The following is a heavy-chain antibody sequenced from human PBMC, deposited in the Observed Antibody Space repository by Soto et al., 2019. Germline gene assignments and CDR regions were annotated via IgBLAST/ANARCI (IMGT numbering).Heavy chain of an antibody. D-gene: IGHD2-21*02. V-gene: IGHV3-74*01. Sequence: VQLVASGGGLVQPGGSLRLSCAASGFTFSSYWMHWVRQGPGKGLVWVSRVNSDESTTSYADPVKGRFTISRDNAKNTLYLQMSRLIVEDTALYYCVCFECGRTAVVTAMEANGYWGQGTLVTVSS. CDR3: VCFECGRTAVVTAMEANGY. J-gene: IGHJ4*02. CDR1: GFTFSSYW. CDR2: VNSDESTT.